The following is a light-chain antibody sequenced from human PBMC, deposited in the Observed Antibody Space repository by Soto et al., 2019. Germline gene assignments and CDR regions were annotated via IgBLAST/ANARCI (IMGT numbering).Light chain of an antibody. CDR2: EVT. V-gene: IGLV2-8*01. CDR3: SSYAGSNFVV. J-gene: IGLJ2*01. Sequence: QSALTQPPSASGSPGQSVTISCTGTSSDVGGYNYVYWYQQHPGKAPKLMIYEVTKRPSGVPDRFSGSKSDNTASLTVSGLQAEDEADYYCSSYAGSNFVVFGGGTKVTVL. CDR1: SSDVGGYNY.